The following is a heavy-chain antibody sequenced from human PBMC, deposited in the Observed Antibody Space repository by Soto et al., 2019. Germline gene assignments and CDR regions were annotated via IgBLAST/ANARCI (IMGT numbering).Heavy chain of an antibody. D-gene: IGHD3-3*01. Sequence: SETLSLTCAVYGGSFSGYYWSWIRQPPGKGLEWIGEINHSGSTNYNPSLKSRVTISVDTSKNQFSLKLSSVTAADTAVYYCARGRLVTIFGVVIIPRNWFDPWGQGTLVT. J-gene: IGHJ5*02. CDR1: GGSFSGYY. CDR2: INHSGST. CDR3: ARGRLVTIFGVVIIPRNWFDP. V-gene: IGHV4-34*01.